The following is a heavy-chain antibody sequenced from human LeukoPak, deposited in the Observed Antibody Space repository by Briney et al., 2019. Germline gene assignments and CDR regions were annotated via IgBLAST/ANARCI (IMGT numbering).Heavy chain of an antibody. D-gene: IGHD6-19*01. Sequence: SETLSLTCTVSGGSISSGGYYWSWIRQPPGKGLEWIGYIYYSGSTNYNPSLKSRVTISVDTSKNQFSLKLSSVTAADTAVYYCAREGNIAVAGKVPDYYYYGMDVWGQGTTVTVSS. V-gene: IGHV4-61*08. J-gene: IGHJ6*02. CDR2: IYYSGST. CDR3: AREGNIAVAGKVPDYYYYGMDV. CDR1: GGSISSGGYY.